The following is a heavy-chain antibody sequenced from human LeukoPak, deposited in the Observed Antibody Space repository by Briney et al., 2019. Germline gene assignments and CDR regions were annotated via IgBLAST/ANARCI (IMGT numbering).Heavy chain of an antibody. J-gene: IGHJ6*03. D-gene: IGHD2-15*01. CDR3: ARLVIIPATRLSTYYYYYMDV. CDR1: GGSFSGFY. CDR2: IDHSGST. V-gene: IGHV4-34*01. Sequence: SETLSLTCAVYGGSFSGFYWSWIRQPPGKGLEWVGEIDHSGSTNYNPSLKNRITMSVDTSKNQVSLKLTSVTAANTAVYYCARLVIIPATRLSTYYYYYMDVWGKGTTVTVSS.